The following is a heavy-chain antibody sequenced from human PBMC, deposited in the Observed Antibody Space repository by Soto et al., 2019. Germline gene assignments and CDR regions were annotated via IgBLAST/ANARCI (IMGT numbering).Heavy chain of an antibody. J-gene: IGHJ5*02. D-gene: IGHD3-3*01. CDR3: ATTPEEDFWSKFDP. CDR1: GYTLTELS. V-gene: IGHV1-24*01. Sequence: GASVKVSCKVSGYTLTELSMHWVRQAPGKGLEWMGGFDPEDGETIYAQKFQGRVTMTEDTSTATAYMELSSLRSEDTAVYYCATTPEEDFWSKFDPWGQGTLVTVSS. CDR2: FDPEDGET.